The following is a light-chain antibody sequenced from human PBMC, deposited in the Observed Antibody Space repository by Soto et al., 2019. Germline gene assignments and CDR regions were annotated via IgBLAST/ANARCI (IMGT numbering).Light chain of an antibody. CDR1: SSDVGGYNY. V-gene: IGLV2-14*01. J-gene: IGLJ2*01. CDR3: ISYTSSSTLVV. CDR2: DVI. Sequence: QSVLTQPASVSGSPGQSITISCTGTSSDVGGYNYVSWYQQHPGKAPKLMIYDVINRPSGVSNRFSGSKSGNTASLTISGLQAEDEADYFCISYTSSSTLVVFGGGTKVTVL.